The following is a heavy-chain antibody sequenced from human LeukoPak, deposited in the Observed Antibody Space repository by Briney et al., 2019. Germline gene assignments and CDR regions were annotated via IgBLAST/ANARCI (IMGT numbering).Heavy chain of an antibody. D-gene: IGHD4-17*01. CDR1: GVSISSSSYY. CDR3: ARHSRDDYGDYVGTLDY. Sequence: SETLSLTCTVSGVSISSSSYYWGWIRQPPGKGLEWIGSIYYSGSTYYNPSLKSRVTISVDTSKNQFSLKLSSVTAADTAVYYCARHSRDDYGDYVGTLDYWGQGTLVTVSS. V-gene: IGHV4-39*01. J-gene: IGHJ4*02. CDR2: IYYSGST.